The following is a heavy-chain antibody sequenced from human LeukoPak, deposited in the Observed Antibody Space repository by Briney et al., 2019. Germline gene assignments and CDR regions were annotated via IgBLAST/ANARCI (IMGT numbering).Heavy chain of an antibody. Sequence: GRSLRLSCAASGFTFSSYWMHWVRQAPGKGLVWVSRINSDGSSTSYADSVKGRFTISRDNAKNTLYLQMNSLRAEDTAVYYCARDNSQVGATWGNFDYWGQGTLVTVSS. CDR1: GFTFSSYW. V-gene: IGHV3-74*01. D-gene: IGHD1-26*01. CDR3: ARDNSQVGATWGNFDY. CDR2: INSDGSST. J-gene: IGHJ4*02.